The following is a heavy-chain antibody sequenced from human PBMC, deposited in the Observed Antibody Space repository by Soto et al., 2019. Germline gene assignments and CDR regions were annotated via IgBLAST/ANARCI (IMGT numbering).Heavy chain of an antibody. CDR2: ISTSGGAI. J-gene: IGHJ1*01. Sequence: QVHLVESGGGLVKPGGSLRLSCAASGFAFSDYYMSWIRQAPGKGLEWISYISTSGGAIYYADSVEGRFTISRDNAKNSLSLQMNSLTADDTAVYYCARVVTRIGVEYFRTGARAPWSSSPQ. V-gene: IGHV3-11*01. CDR3: ARVVTRIGVEYFRT. CDR1: GFAFSDYY.